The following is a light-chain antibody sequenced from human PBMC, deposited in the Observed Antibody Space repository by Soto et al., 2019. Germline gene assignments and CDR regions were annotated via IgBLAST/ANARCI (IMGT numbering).Light chain of an antibody. CDR2: AAS. Sequence: DIQMTQSPSSLSASVGDRVTITCRASQSISSYLNWYQQKPGKAPKLLIYAASSLHSGVPSRFSGSGSGTDFTLTISSLQPEDFATYYCQQSSFFGPGTKVDI. CDR1: QSISSY. J-gene: IGKJ3*01. V-gene: IGKV1-39*01. CDR3: QQSSF.